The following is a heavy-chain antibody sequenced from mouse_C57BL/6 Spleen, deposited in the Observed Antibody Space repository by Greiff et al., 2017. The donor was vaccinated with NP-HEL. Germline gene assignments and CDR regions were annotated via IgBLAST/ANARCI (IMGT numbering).Heavy chain of an antibody. Sequence: QVQLQQPGTELVKPGASVKLSCKASGYTFTSYWMHWVKQRPGQGLEWIGRIDPNSGGTKYNEKFKSKATLTVDKPSSTAYMQLSSLTSEDSAVYYCAKITTVVDWYFDVWGTGTTVTVSS. D-gene: IGHD1-1*01. CDR3: AKITTVVDWYFDV. J-gene: IGHJ1*03. V-gene: IGHV1-72*01. CDR1: GYTFTSYW. CDR2: IDPNSGGT.